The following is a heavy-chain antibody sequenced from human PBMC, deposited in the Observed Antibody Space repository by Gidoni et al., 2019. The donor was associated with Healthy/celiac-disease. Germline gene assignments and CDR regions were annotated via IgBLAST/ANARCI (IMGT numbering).Heavy chain of an antibody. CDR1: GFPFSSYW. CDR3: ARDHNSSPTIDY. J-gene: IGHJ4*02. D-gene: IGHD6-13*01. Sequence: EVQLVESGGGLVQPGGSLRLSCAASGFPFSSYWMHWVRQAPGKGLVWVSRINSDGNSTSYADYVKGRFTIYRDNAKNTLYLQMNSLRAEDTAVYYCARDHNSSPTIDYWGQGTLVTVSS. V-gene: IGHV3-74*01. CDR2: INSDGNST.